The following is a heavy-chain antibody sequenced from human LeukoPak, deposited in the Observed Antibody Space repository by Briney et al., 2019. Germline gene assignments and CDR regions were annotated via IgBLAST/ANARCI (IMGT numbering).Heavy chain of an antibody. D-gene: IGHD2-8*02. CDR1: GFSLTTSGGG. CDR3: AHRLLQGGYWDSGKFDH. CDR2: IYWDDDK. J-gene: IGHJ4*02. V-gene: IGHV2-5*02. Sequence: SGPTLVNPPQTLTLTCTFSGFSLTTSGGGVGWIRQSPGKALERLSLIYWDDDKRHNPSLRSRLTIAKDTSKNQLVLTTTNMDPVDTATYYCAHRLLQGGYWDSGKFDHWGQGSLVTVSS.